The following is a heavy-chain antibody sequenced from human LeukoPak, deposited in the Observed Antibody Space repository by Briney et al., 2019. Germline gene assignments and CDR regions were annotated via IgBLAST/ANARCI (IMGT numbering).Heavy chain of an antibody. CDR1: GYSFSNSW. CDR3: ARLAAITSWFDP. V-gene: IGHV5-51*01. J-gene: IGHJ5*02. D-gene: IGHD5-12*01. CDR2: IYPGDSDT. Sequence: GESLKISCKGSGYSFSNSWIGWVRQLPGKGLEGMGIIYPGDSDTRYSPSFQGQVTISADKSISTAYLQWGSLKASDTAMYYCARLAAITSWFDPWGQGTLVTVSS.